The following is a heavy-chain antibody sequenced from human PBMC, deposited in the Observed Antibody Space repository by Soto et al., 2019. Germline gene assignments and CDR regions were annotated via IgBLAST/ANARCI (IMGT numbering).Heavy chain of an antibody. Sequence: SETLSLTCTVSGGSISSSSYYWGWIRQPPGKGLEWIGSIYYSGSTYYNPSLKSRVTISVDTSKNQFSLKLSSVTAADTAVYYCARHRIREVWNVYRFVPWGQGTLFTDPS. D-gene: IGHD1-1*01. CDR1: GGSISSSSYY. CDR3: ARHRIREVWNVYRFVP. J-gene: IGHJ5*02. V-gene: IGHV4-39*01. CDR2: IYYSGST.